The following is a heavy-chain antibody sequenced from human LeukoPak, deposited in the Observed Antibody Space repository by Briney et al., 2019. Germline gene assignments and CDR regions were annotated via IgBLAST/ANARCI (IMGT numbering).Heavy chain of an antibody. CDR2: IIPILGIA. Sequence: GASVKVSCKASGGTFSSYAISWLRQAPGQGLEWMGRIIPILGIANYAQKFQGRVTITADKSTSTAYMELSSLRSEDTAVYYCARDGGYNSFDYWAREPWSPSPQ. CDR3: ARDGGYNSFDY. CDR1: GGTFSSYA. J-gene: IGHJ4*02. V-gene: IGHV1-69*04. D-gene: IGHD5-24*01.